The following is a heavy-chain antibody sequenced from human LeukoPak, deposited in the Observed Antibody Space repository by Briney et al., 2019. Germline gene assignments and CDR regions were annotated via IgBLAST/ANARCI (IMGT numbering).Heavy chain of an antibody. CDR1: GFTFDDYG. CDR3: ARLEMATGFDY. CDR2: INWNGGST. Sequence: GGSLRLSCAASGFTFDDYGMSWVRQAPGKGLGWVSGINWNGGSTGYADSVKGRFTIFRDNAKNTLYLQMNSLRAEDTAVYYCARLEMATGFDYWGQGTLVTVSS. D-gene: IGHD5-24*01. J-gene: IGHJ4*02. V-gene: IGHV3-20*04.